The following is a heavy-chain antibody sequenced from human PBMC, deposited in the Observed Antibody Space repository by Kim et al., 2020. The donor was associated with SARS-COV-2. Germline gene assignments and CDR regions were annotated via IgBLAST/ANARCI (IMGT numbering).Heavy chain of an antibody. V-gene: IGHV3-33*01. Sequence: YYADSVKGRFTISRDDSKNTLYLQINSLRAEDTAVYYCARDRSRPYYFDCWGQGTLVTVSS. J-gene: IGHJ4*02. CDR3: ARDRSRPYYFDC.